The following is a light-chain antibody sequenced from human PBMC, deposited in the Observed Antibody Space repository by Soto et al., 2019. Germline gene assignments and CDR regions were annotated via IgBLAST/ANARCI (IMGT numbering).Light chain of an antibody. CDR2: GAS. Sequence: DIQMTQTPSTLSASVGDRVTITCRASQSISATLAWYQQKPGKAPKLLMYGASSLESGVPSRFSGSGSGTEFTLTISSLQPEDSATYYCLQHKTYPRTFGQGTKVDIK. V-gene: IGKV1-5*01. CDR1: QSISAT. CDR3: LQHKTYPRT. J-gene: IGKJ1*01.